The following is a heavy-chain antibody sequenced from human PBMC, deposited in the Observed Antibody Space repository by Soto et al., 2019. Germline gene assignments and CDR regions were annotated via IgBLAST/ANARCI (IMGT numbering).Heavy chain of an antibody. CDR1: GFIFSNNG. CDR2: MSYDGSDT. J-gene: IGHJ4*02. CDR3: GRDRGYSSFDY. V-gene: IGHV3-33*08. Sequence: GGSLRLSCVGSGFIFSNNGMHWVRQTPGKGLEWVAFMSYDGSDTFYADSVKGRFTISRDNAKNSLYLQMNSLRVEDTAVYYCGRDRGYSSFDYWGQGTPVTVSS. D-gene: IGHD4-4*01.